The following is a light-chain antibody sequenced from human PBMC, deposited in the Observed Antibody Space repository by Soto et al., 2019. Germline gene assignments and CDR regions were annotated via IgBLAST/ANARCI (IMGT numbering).Light chain of an antibody. V-gene: IGLV1-40*01. CDR3: QSYDRGLTAYV. CDR1: SSNIGAGYE. Sequence: QYMLTQPPSVSGAPGQRVTISCTWTSSNIGAGYEVHWYHQLPGTAPKFLVSGNDNRPSGVPDRLSASKSGTSGSLAITGLQAEDEGHYYCQSYDRGLTAYVFGTGTTVTVL. J-gene: IGLJ1*01. CDR2: GND.